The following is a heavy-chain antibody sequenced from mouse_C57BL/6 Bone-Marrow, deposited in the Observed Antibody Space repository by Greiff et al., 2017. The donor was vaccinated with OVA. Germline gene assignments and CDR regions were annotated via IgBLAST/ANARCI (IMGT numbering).Heavy chain of an antibody. J-gene: IGHJ2*01. CDR1: GYSITSDY. V-gene: IGHV3-8*01. Sequence: EVQLQQSGPGLAKPSQTLSLTCSVTGYSITSDYWNWIRKFPGNKLEYMGYISYSGSTYYNPSLKSRISITRDTSKNQYYLQLNSVTTEDTATYYCARYGNYYGSSYVYYFDYWGQGTTLTVSS. D-gene: IGHD1-1*01. CDR2: ISYSGST. CDR3: ARYGNYYGSSYVYYFDY.